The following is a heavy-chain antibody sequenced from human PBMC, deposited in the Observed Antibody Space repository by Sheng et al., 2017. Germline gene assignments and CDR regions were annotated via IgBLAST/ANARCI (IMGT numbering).Heavy chain of an antibody. J-gene: IGHJ6*03. V-gene: IGHV3-7*01. Sequence: EVQLVESGGGVVQSGGSLRLSCVASGFSFSNYWMSWVRQAPGKGLEWVANIKQDGSEKYYDDSMKGRISISRDNAKNSLYLQMSSLRAEDTAVYYCVREGVVGAATISAFYMDVWGPRDHGHRLL. CDR1: GFSFSNYW. CDR2: IKQDGSEK. CDR3: VREGVVGAATISAFYMDV. D-gene: IGHD5-12*01.